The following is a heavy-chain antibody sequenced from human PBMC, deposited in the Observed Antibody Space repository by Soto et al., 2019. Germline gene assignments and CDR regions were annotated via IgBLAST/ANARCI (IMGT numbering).Heavy chain of an antibody. CDR1: GGSISSGDYY. V-gene: IGHV4-30-4*01. D-gene: IGHD6-13*01. CDR2: IYYSGST. Sequence: SETLSLTCTVSGGSISSGDYYWSWIRQPPGKGLEWIGYIYYSGSTYYNPSLKSRVTISVDTSKNQFSLKLSSVTAADTAVYYCARGHRIAAAGTAYNWFDPWGQGTLVTVSS. CDR3: ARGHRIAAAGTAYNWFDP. J-gene: IGHJ5*02.